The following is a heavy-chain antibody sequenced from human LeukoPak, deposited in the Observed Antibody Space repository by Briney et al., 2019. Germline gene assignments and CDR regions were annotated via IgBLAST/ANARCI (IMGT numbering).Heavy chain of an antibody. CDR1: GGSISSYY. CDR2: IYYSGST. CDR3: ARDLGYGYGYDY. J-gene: IGHJ4*02. V-gene: IGHV4-59*01. Sequence: SETLSLTCTVSGGSISSYYWSWIRQPPGKGLEWIGYIYYSGSTNYNPSLKSRVTISVDTSKNQFSLKLSSVTAADTAVYYCARDLGYGYGYDYWGQGTLVTVSS. D-gene: IGHD5-18*01.